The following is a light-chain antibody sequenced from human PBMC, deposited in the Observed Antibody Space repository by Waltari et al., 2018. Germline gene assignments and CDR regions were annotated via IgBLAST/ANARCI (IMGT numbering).Light chain of an antibody. CDR2: DAS. J-gene: IGKJ5*01. CDR1: QSIATN. CDR3: QQYNRWPPIT. Sequence: EVVMTQSPDTLSVSPVGRATLSCRASQSIATNLAWYQQRRGQAPRLLIFDASTRATSISGRFSGSGSGTEFTLTISSLQSDDSAVYYCQQYNRWPPITFGQGTRLEIK. V-gene: IGKV3-15*01.